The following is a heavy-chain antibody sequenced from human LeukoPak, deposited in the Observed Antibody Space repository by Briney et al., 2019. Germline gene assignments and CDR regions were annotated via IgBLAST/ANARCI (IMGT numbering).Heavy chain of an antibody. V-gene: IGHV3-7*01. D-gene: IGHD6-13*01. CDR1: GFTFSSYW. CDR3: ARDYVDSSSWYAGDAFDI. Sequence: GGSLRLSCAASGFTFSSYWMSWVRQAPGKGLEWVANIEQDGSEKYYVDSVKGRFTISRDNAKNSLYLQMNSLRAEDTAVYYCARDYVDSSSWYAGDAFDIWGQGTMVTVSS. J-gene: IGHJ3*02. CDR2: IEQDGSEK.